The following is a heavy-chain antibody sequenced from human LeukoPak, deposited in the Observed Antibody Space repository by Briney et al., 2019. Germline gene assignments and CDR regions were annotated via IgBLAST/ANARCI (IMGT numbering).Heavy chain of an antibody. CDR2: ITGSGGNT. CDR1: GFTFSIYA. Sequence: GGSLRLSCAASGFTFSIYAMSWVRQAPGKGLEWVSAITGSGGNTYYADSVKGRFTISRDNSKNTLYLQMNSLRAEDTAVYYCAKSKVPAAIGHYYYYGMDVWGQGTTVTVSS. J-gene: IGHJ6*02. D-gene: IGHD2-2*01. V-gene: IGHV3-23*01. CDR3: AKSKVPAAIGHYYYYGMDV.